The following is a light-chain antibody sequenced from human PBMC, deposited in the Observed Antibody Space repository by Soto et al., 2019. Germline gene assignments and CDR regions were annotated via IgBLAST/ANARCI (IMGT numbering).Light chain of an antibody. CDR2: NNS. V-gene: IGLV1-44*01. J-gene: IGLJ2*01. CDR1: SSNNGSNT. Sequence: QSVLTQPPSASGTPGQMVTISCSGSSSNNGSNTVNWYQQLPGMAPKLLIYNNSQRPSAVPDRFSGSKSGTSASLAISGLQSEDEADYYCAAWDDSLRGLEFGGGTKLTVL. CDR3: AAWDDSLRGLE.